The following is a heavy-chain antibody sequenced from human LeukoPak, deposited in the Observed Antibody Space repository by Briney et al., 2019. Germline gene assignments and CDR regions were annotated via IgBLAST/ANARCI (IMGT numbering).Heavy chain of an antibody. J-gene: IGHJ6*02. CDR3: ARNIYYYYYGMDV. V-gene: IGHV3-66*02. CDR1: AFTVSDNY. D-gene: IGHD2/OR15-2a*01. CDR2: IFRADAT. Sequence: GGSLRLSCTASAFTVSDNYMSWVRQAPGKGLEWVSIIFRADATYYADTVRGRFTISRDTSQNTLYLQMNSLRPEDTAVYYCARNIYYYYYGMDVWGQGTTVTVSS.